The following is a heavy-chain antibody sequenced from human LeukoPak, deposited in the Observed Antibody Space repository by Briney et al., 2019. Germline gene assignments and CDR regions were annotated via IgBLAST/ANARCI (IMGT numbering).Heavy chain of an antibody. CDR2: MQYSGST. V-gene: IGHV4-59*01. CDR3: ARSEQWLDGTDAFDI. D-gene: IGHD6-19*01. CDR1: GGSISTYH. Sequence: SETPSLTCSVSGGSISTYHWSWIRQPPGKGLEWIGYMQYSGSTNYNPSLRSRVTMSVDTSKNQFSLKLSSVTAADTAVYYCARSEQWLDGTDAFDIWGQGTMVTVSS. J-gene: IGHJ3*02.